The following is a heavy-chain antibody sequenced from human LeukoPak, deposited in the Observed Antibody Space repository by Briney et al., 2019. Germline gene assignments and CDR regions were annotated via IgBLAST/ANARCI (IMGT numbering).Heavy chain of an antibody. CDR2: INHSGST. J-gene: IGHJ6*03. CDR1: GGSFSGYY. V-gene: IGHV4-34*01. CDR3: ARERYYYYYMDV. Sequence: PSETLSLTCAVYGGSFSGYYCSWIRQPPGKGLEWIGEINHSGSTNYNPSLKSRVTISVDTSKNQCSLKLSSVTAADTAVYYCARERYYYYYMDVWGKGTTVTVSS.